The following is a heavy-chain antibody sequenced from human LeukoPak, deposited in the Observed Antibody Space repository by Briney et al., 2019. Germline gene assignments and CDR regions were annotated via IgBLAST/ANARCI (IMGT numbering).Heavy chain of an antibody. Sequence: GGSLRLSCAASGFTFNDYGMSWVRQGPGKGLEWVSGINWNGGTTRYADSVRGRFTISRENTKNSLYLQMNSLRAEDTALYYCARDKHYYDSSNYVWGQGTLVTVSS. CDR1: GFTFNDYG. J-gene: IGHJ4*02. D-gene: IGHD3-22*01. CDR3: ARDKHYYDSSNYV. CDR2: INWNGGTT. V-gene: IGHV3-20*04.